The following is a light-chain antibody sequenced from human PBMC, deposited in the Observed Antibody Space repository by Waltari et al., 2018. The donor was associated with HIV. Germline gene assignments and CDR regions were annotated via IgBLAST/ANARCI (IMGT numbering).Light chain of an antibody. CDR2: DVT. CDR1: SSDVGSFKY. Sequence: QSALTQPPSASGSPGPSVTISCTRTSSDVGSFKYVSWYQQHPGKAPKLMIYDVTKWPSGVPDRFSGSKSGNTASLTVSGLQAEDEADYYCSSYGGGNTVLFGGGTRLTVL. J-gene: IGLJ3*02. V-gene: IGLV2-8*01. CDR3: SSYGGGNTVL.